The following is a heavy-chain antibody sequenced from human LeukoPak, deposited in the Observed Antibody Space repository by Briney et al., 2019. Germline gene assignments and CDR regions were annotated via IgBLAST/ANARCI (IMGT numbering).Heavy chain of an antibody. J-gene: IGHJ4*02. CDR2: IYYSGST. D-gene: IGHD3-22*01. CDR3: ARRNYFDSSGYTY. CDR1: GGSINSSSYY. V-gene: IGHV4-39*01. Sequence: SETLSLTCTVSGGSINSSSYYWGWIRRPPGKGLEWIGSIYYSGSTYYNPSLKSRVTTSVDTSKNQFSLKLTSVTAADTAVYYCARRNYFDSSGYTYWGQGTLVTVSS.